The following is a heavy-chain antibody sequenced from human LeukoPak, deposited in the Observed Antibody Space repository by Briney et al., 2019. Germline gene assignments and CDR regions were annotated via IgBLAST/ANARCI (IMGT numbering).Heavy chain of an antibody. CDR3: ARDENSGWFDY. J-gene: IGHJ4*02. CDR1: GGSISSSSYY. Sequence: SETLSLTCTVSGGSISSSSYYWGWIRQPPGKGLEWIGSIYHSGSTYYNPSLKSRVTIAVETSKIQFSLKLSSVTAADTAVYYCARDENSGWFDYWGQGTLVTVSS. D-gene: IGHD6-19*01. V-gene: IGHV4-39*07. CDR2: IYHSGST.